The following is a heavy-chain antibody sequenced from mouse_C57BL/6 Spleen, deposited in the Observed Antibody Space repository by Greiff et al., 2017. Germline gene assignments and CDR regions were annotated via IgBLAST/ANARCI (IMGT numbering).Heavy chain of an antibody. J-gene: IGHJ1*03. Sequence: EVHLVESEGGLVQPGSSMKLSCTASGFTFSDYYMAWVRQVPEKGLEWVANINYDGSSTYYLDSLKSRFIISRDNAKNILYLQMSSLKSEDTATYYCARYPLYYYGSSYWYFDVWGTGTTVTVSS. CDR1: GFTFSDYY. D-gene: IGHD1-1*01. CDR2: INYDGSST. CDR3: ARYPLYYYGSSYWYFDV. V-gene: IGHV5-16*01.